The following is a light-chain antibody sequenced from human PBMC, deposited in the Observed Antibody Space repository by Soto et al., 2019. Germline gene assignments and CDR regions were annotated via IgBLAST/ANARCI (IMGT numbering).Light chain of an antibody. V-gene: IGKV3-11*01. CDR1: QSVSTY. Sequence: EIVLTQSPATLSLSPGERATLSCRASQSVSTYVAWYQQKPGQAPRLLIYDASNRDTGIPARFSGSGSGTDFTLTISSLEPEDFALYVCVHRSIWLTFGGGTKVEIK. CDR3: VHRSIWLT. CDR2: DAS. J-gene: IGKJ4*01.